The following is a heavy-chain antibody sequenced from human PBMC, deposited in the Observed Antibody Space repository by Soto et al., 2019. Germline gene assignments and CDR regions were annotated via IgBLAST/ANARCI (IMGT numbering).Heavy chain of an antibody. CDR2: IYYSGST. D-gene: IGHD3-22*01. J-gene: IGHJ5*02. V-gene: IGHV4-39*01. Sequence: PSQTLSFTCTVSGGSISSSSYYWGWIRQPPGKGLEWIGSIYYSGSTYYNPSLKSRVTISVDTSKNQFSLKLSSVTAADTAVYYCARHVYYDSSGYQRPADWFDPWGQGTLVTVSS. CDR3: ARHVYYDSSGYQRPADWFDP. CDR1: GGSISSSSYY.